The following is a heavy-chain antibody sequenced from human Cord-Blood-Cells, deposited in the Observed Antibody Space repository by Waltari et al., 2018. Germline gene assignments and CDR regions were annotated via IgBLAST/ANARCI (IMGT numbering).Heavy chain of an antibody. J-gene: IGHJ3*02. Sequence: QVQLQESGPGLVKPSETLSLTCAVSGYSISSGYYWGWIRQPPGKGLEWIGSIYHIGSTYYNPSLKSRVTISVDTSKNQFSLKLSSVTAADTAVYYCARDSIAARPVGAFDIWGQGTMVTVSS. CDR2: IYHIGST. V-gene: IGHV4-38-2*02. CDR1: GYSISSGYY. CDR3: ARDSIAARPVGAFDI. D-gene: IGHD6-6*01.